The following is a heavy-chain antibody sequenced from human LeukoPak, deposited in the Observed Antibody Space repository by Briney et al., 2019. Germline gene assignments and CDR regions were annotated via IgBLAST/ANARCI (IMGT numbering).Heavy chain of an antibody. D-gene: IGHD2-21*02. CDR1: GGSISSTYYY. Sequence: SETLSLTCTVSGGSISSTYYYWGWIRQPPGKGLEWIGSIYYSGSTYYNPSLKSRVTISIDTSKNQFSLKLSSVTAADTAVYYCARASDSKSLLYYYYYMDVWGKGTTVTVSS. J-gene: IGHJ6*03. CDR3: ARASDSKSLLYYYYYMDV. V-gene: IGHV4-39*07. CDR2: IYYSGST.